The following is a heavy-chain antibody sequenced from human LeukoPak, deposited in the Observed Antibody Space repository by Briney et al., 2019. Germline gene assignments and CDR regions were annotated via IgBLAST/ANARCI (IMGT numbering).Heavy chain of an antibody. V-gene: IGHV4-59*01. Sequence: SETLSLTCTVSSVSISRYYWSWIRQPPGKGLEGIGDIYYSGSTNYNPSLKSRVTISVDTSKNQFSLKLSSVTAADTAVYYCARAEGTIFGVVNPSYYFDYWGQGTLVTVSS. CDR1: SVSISRYY. CDR3: ARAEGTIFGVVNPSYYFDY. D-gene: IGHD3-3*01. J-gene: IGHJ4*02. CDR2: IYYSGST.